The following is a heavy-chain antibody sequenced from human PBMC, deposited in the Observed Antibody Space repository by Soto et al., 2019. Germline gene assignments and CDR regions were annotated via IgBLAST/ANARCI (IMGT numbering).Heavy chain of an antibody. J-gene: IGHJ6*02. CDR3: ARGPITIFGVVIRYYYYGMDV. Sequence: ASVKVSCKASGYTFTSYDINWVRQATGQGLEWMGWMNPNSGNTGYAQKFQGRVTMTRNTSISTAYMELSSLRSEDTAVYYCARGPITIFGVVIRYYYYGMDVWGQGTTVTVSS. CDR1: GYTFTSYD. CDR2: MNPNSGNT. V-gene: IGHV1-8*01. D-gene: IGHD3-3*01.